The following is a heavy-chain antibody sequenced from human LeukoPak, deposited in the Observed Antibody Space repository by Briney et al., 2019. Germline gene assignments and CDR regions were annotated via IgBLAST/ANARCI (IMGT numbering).Heavy chain of an antibody. CDR3: ARDPEGFSAFDY. Sequence: GGSLRLSCAASGFTVSSNYMSWVRQAPGKGLEWVSVIYSGGSTYYADSVKGRFTISRDNSKNTLYLQMNSLRAEDTAVYHCARDPEGFSAFDYWGQGTLVTVSS. J-gene: IGHJ4*02. D-gene: IGHD3-10*01. CDR1: GFTVSSNY. CDR2: IYSGGST. V-gene: IGHV3-53*01.